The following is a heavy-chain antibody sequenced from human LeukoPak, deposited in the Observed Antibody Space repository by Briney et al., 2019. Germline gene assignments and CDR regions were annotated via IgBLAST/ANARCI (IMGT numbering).Heavy chain of an antibody. CDR2: IYYSGST. Sequence: PSETLSLTCTVSGGSISSSSYYWGWIRQPPGKGLEWIGSIYYSGSTYYNPSLKSRVTISVDTSKNQFSLKLSSVTAADTAVYYCARGPLFSGEFPTGNWFDPWGQGTLVTVSS. CDR3: ARGPLFSGEFPTGNWFDP. V-gene: IGHV4-39*07. J-gene: IGHJ5*02. D-gene: IGHD3-10*01. CDR1: GGSISSSSYY.